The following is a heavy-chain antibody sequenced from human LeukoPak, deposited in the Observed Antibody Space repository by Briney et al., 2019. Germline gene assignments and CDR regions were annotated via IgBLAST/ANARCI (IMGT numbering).Heavy chain of an antibody. Sequence: ASVKVSCKASGYTFTGYYMHWARQAPGQGLEWMGWINPNSGDTNCAQNFQGRVSMTRDTSISTAYLDLSGLRSDDTALYYCARGLGWDSGTYLGAWGQGTLVTVSS. CDR1: GYTFTGYY. CDR3: ARGLGWDSGTYLGA. CDR2: INPNSGDT. J-gene: IGHJ5*02. D-gene: IGHD1-26*01. V-gene: IGHV1-2*02.